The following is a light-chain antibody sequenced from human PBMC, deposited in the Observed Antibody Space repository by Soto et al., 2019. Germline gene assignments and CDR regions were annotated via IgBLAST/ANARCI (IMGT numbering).Light chain of an antibody. V-gene: IGKV3-20*01. J-gene: IGKJ2*01. CDR2: GAS. CDR1: ETVSSTY. Sequence: EIVLTQSPGTLSLSPGERATLSCRASETVSSTYFAWYQHKPGQAPRLLIYGASSRATGIADRFSGRGSGTDFTLTISRLEPEDFAVYYCQQYDNSPYTFGQGTKLEIK. CDR3: QQYDNSPYT.